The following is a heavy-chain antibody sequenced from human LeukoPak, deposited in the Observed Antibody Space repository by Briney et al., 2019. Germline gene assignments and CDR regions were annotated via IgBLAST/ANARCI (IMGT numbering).Heavy chain of an antibody. V-gene: IGHV4-4*07. D-gene: IGHD3-9*01. J-gene: IGHJ4*02. CDR3: ARVTYCDWLQFSFDY. Sequence: PSETLSLTCTVSGGSISSYYWSWIRQPAGKGLEWIGRIYTSGSTNYNPSLKSRVTMSVDTSKNQFSLKLSSVTAADTAVYYCARVTYCDWLQFSFDYWGQGTLVTVSS. CDR1: GGSISSYY. CDR2: IYTSGST.